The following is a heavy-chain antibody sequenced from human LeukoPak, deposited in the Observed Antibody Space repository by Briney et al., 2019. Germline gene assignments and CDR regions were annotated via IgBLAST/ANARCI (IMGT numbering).Heavy chain of an antibody. CDR1: GGSISSGSYY. CDR2: IYSSGST. V-gene: IGHV4-61*02. J-gene: IGHJ4*02. CDR3: AGYCGGGSCPDS. Sequence: SQTLSLTCTVSGGSISSGSYYWSWIRQPAGKGLEWIGRIYSSGSTNYNPSLKSRVTISVDTSKNQVSLQLNSVTAADTAVYYCAGYCGGGSCPDSWGQGTLVTVSS. D-gene: IGHD2-15*01.